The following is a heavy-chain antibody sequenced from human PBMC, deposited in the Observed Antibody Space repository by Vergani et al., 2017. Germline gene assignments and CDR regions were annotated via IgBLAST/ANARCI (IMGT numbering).Heavy chain of an antibody. Sequence: QVQLVQSGAEVKKPGASVKVSCKASGYTFTSYYMHWVRQAPGQGLEWMGWISAYNGNTNYAQKLQGRVTMTTDTSTSSAYMELRSLRSDDTAVYYCARDGDSSGWCYFDYWGQGTLVTVSS. D-gene: IGHD6-19*01. CDR1: GYTFTSYY. V-gene: IGHV1-18*04. CDR3: ARDGDSSGWCYFDY. J-gene: IGHJ4*02. CDR2: ISAYNGNT.